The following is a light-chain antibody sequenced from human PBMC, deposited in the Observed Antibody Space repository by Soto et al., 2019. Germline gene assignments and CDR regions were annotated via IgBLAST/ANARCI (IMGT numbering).Light chain of an antibody. Sequence: QSVLTQPPSVSGAPGQRVTISCTGSSSNIGAGYDVHWYQQLPGAAPKLLIYVNSNRPSGVPDRFSGSKSGTSASLAITGLEAEEAADYYCQSYDSSMSVVFGGGTKLTVL. J-gene: IGLJ2*01. CDR1: SSNIGAGYD. CDR3: QSYDSSMSVV. CDR2: VNS. V-gene: IGLV1-40*01.